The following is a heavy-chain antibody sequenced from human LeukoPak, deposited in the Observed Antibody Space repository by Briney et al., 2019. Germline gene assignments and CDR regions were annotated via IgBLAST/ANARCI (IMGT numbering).Heavy chain of an antibody. CDR1: GGSISSSSYY. Sequence: SETLSLTCTVSGGSISSSSYYWGWIRQPPGKGLEWIGSIYYSGSTYYNPSLKSRVTISVDTSKNQFSLKLSSVTAADTAVYYCARDFDCTNGVCPDAFDIWGQGTMVTVSS. D-gene: IGHD2-8*01. V-gene: IGHV4-39*07. CDR3: ARDFDCTNGVCPDAFDI. CDR2: IYYSGST. J-gene: IGHJ3*02.